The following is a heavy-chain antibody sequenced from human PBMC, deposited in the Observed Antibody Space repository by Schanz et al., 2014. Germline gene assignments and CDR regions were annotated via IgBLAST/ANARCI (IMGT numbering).Heavy chain of an antibody. D-gene: IGHD1-26*01. Sequence: VRLVESGGGVVQPGGSLRLSCAASGFSFSSYAMHWVRQAPFKGLECFSLISSYGSNKYYADSVKGRFTISRDNSKNTMYLQMNSLRAEDTAVYYCVKDLQRELLRDDHYYGMDVWGQGTTVTVSS. V-gene: IGHV3-30*04. CDR2: ISSYGSNK. CDR3: VKDLQRELLRDDHYYGMDV. CDR1: GFSFSSYA. J-gene: IGHJ6*02.